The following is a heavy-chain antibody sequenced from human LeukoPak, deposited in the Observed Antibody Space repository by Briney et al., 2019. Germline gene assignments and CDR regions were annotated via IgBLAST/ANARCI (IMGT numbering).Heavy chain of an antibody. CDR2: ISSSSSYI. CDR1: GFTFSSYS. V-gene: IGHV3-21*01. Sequence: GGSMRLSCAASGFTFSSYSMNWVRQAPGKGLEWVSSISSSSSYIYYADSVKGRFTISTDNAKNSLYLQMNSLRAEDTAVYSRDPYYDFWSGYYTGKDYFDYWVQGTLVTVSS. J-gene: IGHJ4*02. D-gene: IGHD3-3*01. CDR3: DPYYDFWSGYYTGKDYFDY.